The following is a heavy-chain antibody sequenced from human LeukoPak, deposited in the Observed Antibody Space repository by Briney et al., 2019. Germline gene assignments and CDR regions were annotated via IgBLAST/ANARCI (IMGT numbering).Heavy chain of an antibody. CDR2: ICYSGST. CDR3: ARRYSGYGNAFDI. D-gene: IGHD5-12*01. V-gene: IGHV4-39*01. Sequence: SETLSLTCTVSGGSISSSSYCWGWIRQPPGKGLEWIGSICYSGSTFYNPSLKSRVTLSVDTSKNQFSLKLSSVTAADTAVYYCARRYSGYGNAFDIWGQGTMVTVSS. J-gene: IGHJ3*02. CDR1: GGSISSSSYC.